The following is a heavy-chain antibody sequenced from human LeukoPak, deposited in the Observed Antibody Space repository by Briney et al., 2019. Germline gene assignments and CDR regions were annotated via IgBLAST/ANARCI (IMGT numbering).Heavy chain of an antibody. D-gene: IGHD3-10*01. V-gene: IGHV4-34*01. CDR2: INHSGSN. CDR3: ARLPATMVRGGVDY. J-gene: IGHJ4*02. Sequence: PSETLSLTCAVYGVSFSGYYWSWIRQPPGQGLEWIGEINHSGSNNYNPSHKSRVTITVGTSKNQFSLKLSPVTAADTAVYYCARLPATMVRGGVDYWGEETLVTVSS. CDR1: GVSFSGYY.